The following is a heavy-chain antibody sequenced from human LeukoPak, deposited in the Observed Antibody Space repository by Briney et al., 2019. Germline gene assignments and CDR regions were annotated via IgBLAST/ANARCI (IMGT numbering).Heavy chain of an antibody. V-gene: IGHV4-39*07. D-gene: IGHD6-13*01. CDR3: ARDKYAAAAAKYYFDY. Sequence: SETLSLTCTVSGGSISSSSYYWGWIRQPPGKGLEWIGSIYYSGSTYYNPSLKSRVTMSVDTSKNQFSLKLSSVTAADTAVYYCARDKYAAAAAKYYFDYWGQGTLVTVSS. CDR1: GGSISSSSYY. CDR2: IYYSGST. J-gene: IGHJ4*02.